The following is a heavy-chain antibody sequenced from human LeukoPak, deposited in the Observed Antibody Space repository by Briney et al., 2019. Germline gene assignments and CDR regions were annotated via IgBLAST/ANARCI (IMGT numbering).Heavy chain of an antibody. CDR1: GDSITSRSY. J-gene: IGHJ4*02. D-gene: IGHD1-14*01. CDR3: ARESSTTQPNLFDY. V-gene: IGHV4-59*11. CDR2: LRHSGNT. Sequence: SETLSLTCTVSGDSITSRSYWSWIRQPPGKGLEWIGYLRHSGNTNHNSSLKGRVTFSLDTSKNQFSLILRSVTAADTAIYFCARESSTTQPNLFDYWGQGTLVTVSS.